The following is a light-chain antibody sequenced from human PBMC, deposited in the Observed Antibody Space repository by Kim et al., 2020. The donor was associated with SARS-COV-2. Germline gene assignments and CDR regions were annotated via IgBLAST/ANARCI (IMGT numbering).Light chain of an antibody. V-gene: IGKV3-15*01. CDR2: GAS. J-gene: IGKJ1*01. Sequence: EIVMTQSPATLSVSPGEGATLSCRASQSVSSNLVWYQQKPGQAPRLLIYGASTRVTGIPARFSGSGSGTEFTLAISSLQSEDFAVYYCQQYNNWPRTFGQGTRVEIK. CDR1: QSVSSN. CDR3: QQYNNWPRT.